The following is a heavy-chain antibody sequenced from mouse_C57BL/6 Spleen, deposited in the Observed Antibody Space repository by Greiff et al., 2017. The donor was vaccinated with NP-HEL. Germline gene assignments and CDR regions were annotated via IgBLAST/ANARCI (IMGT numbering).Heavy chain of an antibody. CDR3: ARSQDLYYGSSSAWFAY. V-gene: IGHV1-81*01. CDR1: GYTFTSYG. CDR2: IYPRSGNT. Sequence: VQLQQSGAELARPGASVKLSCKASGYTFTSYGISWVKQRTGQGLEWIGEIYPRSGNTYYNEKFKGKATLTADKSSSTAYMELRSLTSEDSAVYFCARSQDLYYGSSSAWFAYWGQGTLVTVSA. J-gene: IGHJ3*01. D-gene: IGHD1-1*01.